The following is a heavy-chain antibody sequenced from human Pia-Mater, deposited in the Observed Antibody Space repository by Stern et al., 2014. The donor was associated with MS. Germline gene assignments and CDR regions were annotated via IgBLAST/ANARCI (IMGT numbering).Heavy chain of an antibody. D-gene: IGHD2-15*01. CDR2: ISGNWTTT. CDR3: ATPPPAHY. J-gene: IGHJ4*02. Sequence: EVHLVESGGGLVQPGGSLRLSCTASGFTFSPFSMNWVRQAPGKGLEWVAYISGNWTTTYYSDSVKGRFTISRDNANNSLYLQMNGLRDEDTAVYYCATPPPAHYWGQGTLVTVSS. CDR1: GFTFSPFS. V-gene: IGHV3-48*02.